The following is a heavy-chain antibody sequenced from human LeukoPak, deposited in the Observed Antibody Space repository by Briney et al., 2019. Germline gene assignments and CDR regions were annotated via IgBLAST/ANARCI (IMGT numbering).Heavy chain of an antibody. CDR1: GGSNSGNY. CDR2: IYYIGST. CDR3: ARENYYGMEV. J-gene: IGHJ6*02. Sequence: SETLSLTCAVSGGSNSGNYWGWIRQPPGKGLEWIGYIYYIGSTNYNPSLKSRVTMSVDTSKNQFSLKLNSVTAADTAVYYCARENYYGMEVWGQGTTVIVSS. V-gene: IGHV4-59*01.